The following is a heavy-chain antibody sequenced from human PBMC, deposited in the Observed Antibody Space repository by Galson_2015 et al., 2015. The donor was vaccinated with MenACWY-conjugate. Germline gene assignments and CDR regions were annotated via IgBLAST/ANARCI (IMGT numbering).Heavy chain of an antibody. CDR3: AKSRGASFYFDS. J-gene: IGHJ4*02. CDR1: GFIFNTYW. Sequence: SLRVSCAASGFIFNTYWMHWVRQAPGKGLVWVSRINPGGSSTTYADSVKDRFTISRDNAKNTLYLQMNSLRPEYTAVFYCAKSRGASFYFDSWGQGTLVTVSS. D-gene: IGHD1-26*01. V-gene: IGHV3-74*01. CDR2: INPGGSST.